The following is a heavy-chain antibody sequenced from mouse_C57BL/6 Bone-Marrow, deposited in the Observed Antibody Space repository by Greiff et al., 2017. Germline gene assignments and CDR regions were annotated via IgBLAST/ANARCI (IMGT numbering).Heavy chain of an antibody. CDR1: GYAFTNYL. Sequence: ESGAELVRPGTSVKVSCKASGYAFTNYLIEWVKQRPGQGLEWIGVINPGSGGTNYNEKFKGKATLTADKSSSTAYMQLSSLTSEDSAVYFCARGGYSNYDVDYWGQGTTLTVSS. V-gene: IGHV1-54*01. CDR3: ARGGYSNYDVDY. J-gene: IGHJ2*01. CDR2: INPGSGGT. D-gene: IGHD2-5*01.